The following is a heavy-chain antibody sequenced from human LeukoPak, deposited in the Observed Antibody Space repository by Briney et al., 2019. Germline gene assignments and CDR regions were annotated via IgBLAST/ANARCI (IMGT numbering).Heavy chain of an antibody. V-gene: IGHV3-23*01. CDR2: ISGSGGST. J-gene: IGHJ6*03. D-gene: IGHD1-26*01. CDR3: ARDPYSGSYGNYYYYYMDV. Sequence: GGSLRLSCAASGFTFSSYAMSWVRQAPGKGLEWVSAISGSGGSTYYADSVKGRFTISRDNARNSLYLQMNSLRAEDTAVYYCARDPYSGSYGNYYYYYMDVWGKGTTVTISS. CDR1: GFTFSSYA.